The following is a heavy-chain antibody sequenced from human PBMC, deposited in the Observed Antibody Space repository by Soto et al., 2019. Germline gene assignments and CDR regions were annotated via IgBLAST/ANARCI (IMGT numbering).Heavy chain of an antibody. Sequence: QVQLQESGPGLVKPSETLSLTCTVSGGSVSSGSYYWSWIRQPPGKGLEWTGYIYYSGSTNYNPSLKSRVTISVDTSKNQFSLKLSSVTAADTAVYYCARGDWNYDYWGQGTLVTVSS. V-gene: IGHV4-61*01. CDR3: ARGDWNYDY. J-gene: IGHJ4*02. CDR2: IYYSGST. D-gene: IGHD1-7*01. CDR1: GGSVSSGSYY.